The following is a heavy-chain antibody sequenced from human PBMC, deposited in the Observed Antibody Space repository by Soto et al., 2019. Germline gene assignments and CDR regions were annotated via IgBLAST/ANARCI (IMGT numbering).Heavy chain of an antibody. CDR1: GGSISSGDYY. CDR2: IYYSGST. J-gene: IGHJ3*02. CDR3: ARQQWLVLNASDI. Sequence: SETLALTCTVSGGSISSGDYYWSWIRQPPGKGLEWIGYIYYSGSTNYNPSLKSRVTISVDTSKNQFSLKLSSVTAADTAVYFCARQQWLVLNASDIWGHGTMFTVSS. D-gene: IGHD6-19*01. V-gene: IGHV4-61*08.